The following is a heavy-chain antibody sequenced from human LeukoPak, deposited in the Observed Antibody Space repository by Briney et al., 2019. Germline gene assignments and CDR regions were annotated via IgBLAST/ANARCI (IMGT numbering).Heavy chain of an antibody. CDR2: ISYDGSNK. J-gene: IGHJ4*02. V-gene: IGHV3-30*18. CDR1: GFTISSYG. Sequence: GGSLRLSCAASGFTISSYGMHWVRQAPGKGLEWVAVISYDGSNKYYGDSVKGRFTISRDNSKNTLYLQTNSLRTEDTAVYYCAKSSGSGSYRIDYWGQGTLVTVSS. CDR3: AKSSGSGSYRIDY. D-gene: IGHD3-10*01.